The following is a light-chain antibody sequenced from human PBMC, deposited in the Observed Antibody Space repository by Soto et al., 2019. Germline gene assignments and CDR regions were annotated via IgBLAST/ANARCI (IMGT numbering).Light chain of an antibody. J-gene: IGKJ1*01. CDR1: QGIRNY. Sequence: AIQMTQSPSSLSASVGDRVTITCRASQGIRNYLGWYQQKPGKVPKLLIYAASTLQSGVPSRFSGSGSDTDFTLSINNLQPEDFATYYCLQDYNYPRTFGQGTKVDIK. CDR3: LQDYNYPRT. CDR2: AAS. V-gene: IGKV1-6*01.